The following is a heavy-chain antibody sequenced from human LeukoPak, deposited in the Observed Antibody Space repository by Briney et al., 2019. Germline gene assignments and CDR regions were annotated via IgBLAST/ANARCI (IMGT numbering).Heavy chain of an antibody. CDR1: SGPLSVYY. CDR3: ARGVDL. J-gene: IGHJ2*01. CDR2: ITHSGSP. V-gene: IGHV4-34*01. Sequence: PSQTLSLICGVSSGPLSVYYWRWIRQPIEGGLEWPRKITHSGSPKYNPALKSRDTITGHTSKKQFSRNHASVTASDTGVYYCARGVDLWGRGTPVTVSS.